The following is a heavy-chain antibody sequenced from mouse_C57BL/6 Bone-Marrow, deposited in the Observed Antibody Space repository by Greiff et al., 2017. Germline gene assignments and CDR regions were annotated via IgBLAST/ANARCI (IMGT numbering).Heavy chain of an antibody. Sequence: VKLQQSGAELMKPGASVKLSCKATGYTFTGYWIEWVKQRPGHGLEWIGEILPGSGSTNYNEKFKGKATFTADTSSNTAYMQLSSLTTEDSAIYYCARRITTVLGDYWGQGTTLTVSS. D-gene: IGHD1-1*01. CDR3: ARRITTVLGDY. CDR2: ILPGSGST. V-gene: IGHV1-9*01. J-gene: IGHJ2*01. CDR1: GYTFTGYW.